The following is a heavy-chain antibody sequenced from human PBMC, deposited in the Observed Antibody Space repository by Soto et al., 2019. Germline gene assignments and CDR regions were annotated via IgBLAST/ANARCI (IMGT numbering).Heavy chain of an antibody. D-gene: IGHD4-17*01. J-gene: IGHJ4*02. CDR3: ARDQGRFGDYQDY. CDR2: IWYDGSSK. Sequence: QVQLVESGGGVVQPGRSLRLSCTASGFTFSSYGMHWVRQAPGKGLEWVAVIWYDGSSKYYADSVKGRFTISRDNSKNTLFLQMNSLRDEDTAVYYCARDQGRFGDYQDYWGQGTLVTVSS. CDR1: GFTFSSYG. V-gene: IGHV3-33*01.